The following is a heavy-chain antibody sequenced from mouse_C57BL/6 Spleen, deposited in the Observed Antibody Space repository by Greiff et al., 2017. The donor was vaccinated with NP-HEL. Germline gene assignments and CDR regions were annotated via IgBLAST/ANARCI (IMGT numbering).Heavy chain of an antibody. J-gene: IGHJ1*03. CDR3: ARQITVLSWYFDV. Sequence: QVQLQQPGAELVKPGASVKLSCKASGYTFTSYWMHWVKQRPGRGLEWIGRFDPNSGGTKYNEKFKSKATLTVDKPSSTAYMRLSGLTSENSAVYYGARQITVLSWYFDVWGTGTTVTVSS. V-gene: IGHV1-72*01. CDR2: FDPNSGGT. CDR1: GYTFTSYW. D-gene: IGHD1-1*01.